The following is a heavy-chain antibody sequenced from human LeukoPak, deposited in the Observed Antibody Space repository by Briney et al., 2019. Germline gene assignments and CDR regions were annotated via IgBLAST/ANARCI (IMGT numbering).Heavy chain of an antibody. J-gene: IGHJ4*02. CDR2: INPSGGST. CDR3: ARGPTWIQLWLQFDY. D-gene: IGHD5-18*01. CDR1: GYTFTSYY. Sequence: ASVKVSCKASGYTFTSYYMHWVRQAPGQGLEWMGIINPSGGSTSYAQKFQGRATMTRDTSTSTVYMELSSLRSEDTAVYYCARGPTWIQLWLQFDYWGQGTLVTVSS. V-gene: IGHV1-46*01.